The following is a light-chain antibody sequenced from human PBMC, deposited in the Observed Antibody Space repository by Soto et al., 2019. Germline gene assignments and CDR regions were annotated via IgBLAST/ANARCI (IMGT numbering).Light chain of an antibody. CDR1: QGISNL. CDR2: AAY. V-gene: IGKV1-17*01. J-gene: IGKJ2*01. CDR3: LKHNTYPYT. Sequence: DIQMTQSPSSLSASVGDRVTITCRASQGISNLLGWFQHKPGKAPKRLIYAAYSLQGGVPSRFSGSESGTEFTLTITGLQPEDFADYYCLKHNTYPYTFGQGTKLEIK.